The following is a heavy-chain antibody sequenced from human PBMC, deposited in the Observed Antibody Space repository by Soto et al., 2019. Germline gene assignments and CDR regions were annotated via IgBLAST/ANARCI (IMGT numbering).Heavy chain of an antibody. V-gene: IGHV3-23*01. CDR3: ARNGGRGGSSEFDY. D-gene: IGHD2-15*01. J-gene: IGHJ4*02. Sequence: PGGSLRLSCAASGFTFSSYAMSWVRQAPGKGLEWVSAISGSGGSTYYADSVKGRFTISRDNSKNTLYLQMNSLRAEDTAVYYCARNGGRGGSSEFDYWGQGTLVTVSS. CDR1: GFTFSSYA. CDR2: ISGSGGST.